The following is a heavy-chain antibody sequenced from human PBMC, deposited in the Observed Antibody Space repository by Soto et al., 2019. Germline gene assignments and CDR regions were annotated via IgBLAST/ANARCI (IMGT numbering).Heavy chain of an antibody. J-gene: IGHJ4*02. CDR3: ARDGLYYDFWSGYLGSGFGEIDY. CDR2: INSDGSST. D-gene: IGHD3-3*01. Sequence: GGSLRLSCAASGFTFSSYWMHWVHQAPGKGLVWVSRINSDGSSTSYADSVKGRFTMSRDNAKNTRYLQMNSLRAEDTAVYYCARDGLYYDFWSGYLGSGFGEIDYWGQGTLVTVSS. V-gene: IGHV3-74*01. CDR1: GFTFSSYW.